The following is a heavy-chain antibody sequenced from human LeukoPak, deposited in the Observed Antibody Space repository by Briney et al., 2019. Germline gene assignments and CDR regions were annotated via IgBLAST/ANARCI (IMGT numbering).Heavy chain of an antibody. CDR2: ISDSGNI. V-gene: IGHV3-23*01. D-gene: IGHD2-21*01. J-gene: IGHJ4*02. CDR3: AKAPVTTCRGAYCYPFDY. Sequence: GGSLRLSCAASGFTLSSYAMSWVRQAPGKGLEWVSAISDSGNIYHADSVKGRFTISRDSSKNTLFLQMNRLRPEDAAVYYCAKAPVTTCRGAYCYPFDYWGQGTLVTVSS. CDR1: GFTLSSYA.